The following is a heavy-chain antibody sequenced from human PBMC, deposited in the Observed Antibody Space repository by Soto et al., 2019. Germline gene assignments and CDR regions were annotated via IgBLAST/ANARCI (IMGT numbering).Heavy chain of an antibody. D-gene: IGHD3-10*01. CDR1: GTTIGYD. V-gene: IGHV4-59*01. CDR3: ARRGDGYNYYSGMDF. Sequence: GTTIGYDWRWIRQPKGKGLEWIGYIYYSGSTNYNPSLKSRVTISVDTSKNQFSLKLSSVTAADTAVYYCARRGDGYNYYSGMDFWGQGTTVTVSS. J-gene: IGHJ6*02. CDR2: IYYSGST.